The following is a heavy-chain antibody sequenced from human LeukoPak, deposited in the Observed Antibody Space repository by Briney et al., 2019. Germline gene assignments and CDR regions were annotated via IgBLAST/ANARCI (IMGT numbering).Heavy chain of an antibody. J-gene: IGHJ4*02. CDR1: GFTFSDAW. CDR3: TILGYTYGRFDY. D-gene: IGHD5-18*01. Sequence: GGSLRLSCAASGFTFSDAWMSWVRQAPGKGLEGVGRIKRKTDGGTTDYAAPVKGRITISRDDSKNTLYLQMNSLKTEDTAVYYCTILGYTYGRFDYWGQGTLVTVSS. V-gene: IGHV3-15*01. CDR2: IKRKTDGGTT.